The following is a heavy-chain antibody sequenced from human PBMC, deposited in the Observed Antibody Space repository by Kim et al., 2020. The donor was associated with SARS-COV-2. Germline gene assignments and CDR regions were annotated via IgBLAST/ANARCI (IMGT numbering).Heavy chain of an antibody. V-gene: IGHV4-59*13. CDR2: IYYSGST. J-gene: IGHJ4*02. CDR3: ARFKYYFDY. CDR1: GGSISSYY. Sequence: SETLSLTWTVSGGSISSYYWSWIRQPPGKGLEWIGYIYYSGSTNYNPSLKSRVTISVDTSKNQFSLKLSSVTAADTAVYYCARFKYYFDYWGQGTLVTVSS.